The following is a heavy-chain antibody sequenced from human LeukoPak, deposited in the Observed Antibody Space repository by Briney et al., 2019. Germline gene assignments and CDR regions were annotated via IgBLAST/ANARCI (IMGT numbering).Heavy chain of an antibody. V-gene: IGHV4-39*02. Sequence: SETLSLTCTVSGGSISSSSYYWGWIRQPPGKGLEWIGSIYYSGSTYYNPSLTSRVTISVDTSKNQFSLKLSSVTAADTAVYYCARDVTTIAGNYFDYWGQGTLVTVSS. CDR2: IYYSGST. D-gene: IGHD5-12*01. J-gene: IGHJ4*02. CDR1: GGSISSSSYY. CDR3: ARDVTTIAGNYFDY.